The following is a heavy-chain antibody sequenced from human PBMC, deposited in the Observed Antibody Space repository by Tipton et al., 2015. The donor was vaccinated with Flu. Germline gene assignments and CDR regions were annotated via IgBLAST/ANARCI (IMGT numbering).Heavy chain of an antibody. Sequence: TLSLTCSVSGASITSDNNFWSWIRQPAGKGLEYIGRFHSSGSTKKNPSLKSRVSMSVDTSKNQFSLHLSSVTAADTAVYYCARDPKWDDSGDYYYYYGMDVWGQGTTVTVSS. J-gene: IGHJ6*02. CDR1: GASITSDNNF. CDR2: FHSSGST. D-gene: IGHD3-22*01. V-gene: IGHV4-61*02. CDR3: ARDPKWDDSGDYYYYYGMDV.